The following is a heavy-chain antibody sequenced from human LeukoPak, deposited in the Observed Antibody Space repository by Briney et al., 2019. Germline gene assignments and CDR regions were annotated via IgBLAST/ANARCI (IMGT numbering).Heavy chain of an antibody. J-gene: IGHJ4*02. CDR1: GFTFSSYS. CDR3: AREQNDYGDY. Sequence: GGSLRLSCAASGFTFSSYSMNWVRQAPGKGLEWVSYISSSSSTIYYADSVKGRFTISRDNAKNSLYLQMNSLRAEDTAVYYCAREQNDYGDYWGQGTLVTVSS. V-gene: IGHV3-48*01. CDR2: ISSSSSTI.